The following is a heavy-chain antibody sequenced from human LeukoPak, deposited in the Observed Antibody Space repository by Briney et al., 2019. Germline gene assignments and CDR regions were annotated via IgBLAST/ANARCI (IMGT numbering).Heavy chain of an antibody. Sequence: GGSLRLPCAASGFTFSSYGMHWVRQAPGKGLEWVAVIWYDGSNKYYADSVKGRFTISRDNSKNTLYLQINSLRAEDTAVYYCARYYDSSGYVWFDPWGQGTLVTVSS. D-gene: IGHD3-22*01. CDR2: IWYDGSNK. CDR3: ARYYDSSGYVWFDP. J-gene: IGHJ5*02. V-gene: IGHV3-33*01. CDR1: GFTFSSYG.